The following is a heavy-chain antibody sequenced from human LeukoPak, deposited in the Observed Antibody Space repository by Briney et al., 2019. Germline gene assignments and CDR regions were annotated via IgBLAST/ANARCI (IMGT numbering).Heavy chain of an antibody. J-gene: IGHJ4*02. CDR1: GYSFTSYW. V-gene: IGHV5-51*01. CDR2: INPGDSET. CDR3: ARGNYGSGSYYNVAFDF. Sequence: GESLKISCKGSGYSFTSYWIGWVRQMPGQGLEWMGIINPGDSETRYSPSFQGQVTISADKSISTVYLQWSSLKASDTAMYYCARGNYGSGSYYNVAFDFWGQGTLVTVSS. D-gene: IGHD3-10*01.